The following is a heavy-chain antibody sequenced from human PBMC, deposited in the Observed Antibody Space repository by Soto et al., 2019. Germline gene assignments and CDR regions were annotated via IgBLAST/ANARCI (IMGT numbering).Heavy chain of an antibody. Sequence: GGSLRLSCAASGFTFSSYWMSWVRQAPGKGLEWVANIKQDGSEKYYVDSVKGRFTISRENAKNSLYLQMNSLRAEDTAVYYCARDCNYYSTDFWSGYYPNYYYYYMDVWGKGTTVTVSS. D-gene: IGHD3-3*01. CDR3: ARDCNYYSTDFWSGYYPNYYYYYMDV. V-gene: IGHV3-7*01. J-gene: IGHJ6*03. CDR2: IKQDGSEK. CDR1: GFTFSSYW.